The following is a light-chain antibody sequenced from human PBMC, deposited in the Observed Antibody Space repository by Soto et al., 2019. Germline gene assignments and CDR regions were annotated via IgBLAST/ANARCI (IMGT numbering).Light chain of an antibody. CDR3: QQYNNWPPIT. CDR2: AAS. CDR1: QGISTL. V-gene: IGKV3-15*01. J-gene: IGKJ5*01. Sequence: EIVLTQSPATLSLSPGERATLFCRASQGISTLLAWYQQKPGQAPRLLIYAASTRAAGIPARFSGSGSGTDFTLTISSLQSEDFAVYYCQQYNNWPPITFGQGTRLEVK.